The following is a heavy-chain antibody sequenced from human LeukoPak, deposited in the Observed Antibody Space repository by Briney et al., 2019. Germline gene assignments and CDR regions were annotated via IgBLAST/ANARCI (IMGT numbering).Heavy chain of an antibody. D-gene: IGHD5-18*01. Sequence: SETLSLTCTVSGGSISSGGYYWSWIRQHPGKGLEWIGYIYYSGGTYYNPSLKSRVTISVDTSKNRFSLKLSSVTAADTAVYYCARSGLWSIYYFDYWGQGTLVTVSS. CDR2: IYYSGGT. CDR3: ARSGLWSIYYFDY. CDR1: GGSISSGGYY. J-gene: IGHJ4*02. V-gene: IGHV4-31*03.